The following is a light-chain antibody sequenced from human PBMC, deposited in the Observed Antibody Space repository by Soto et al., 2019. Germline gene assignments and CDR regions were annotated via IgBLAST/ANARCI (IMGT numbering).Light chain of an antibody. V-gene: IGKV3-11*01. CDR2: RAS. CDR3: QQRRMWPIT. Sequence: IVLTQSPATLSVSPGERATLSCRASQNIYSNVAWYQQRPGQAPRLLIYRASTRDPGIPARFSGSGSGTDFTLTISSLEPEDSAVYYCQQRRMWPITFGQGTKVDIK. J-gene: IGKJ1*01. CDR1: QNIYSN.